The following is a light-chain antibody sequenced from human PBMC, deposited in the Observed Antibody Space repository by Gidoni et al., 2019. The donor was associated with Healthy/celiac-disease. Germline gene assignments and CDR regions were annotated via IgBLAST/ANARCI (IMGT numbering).Light chain of an antibody. V-gene: IGLV3-25*03. CDR3: QSADSSGTYRVV. Sequence: SSELTQPPSVSVSPGQTARITCSGDALPKQYAYWYQQKPGQAPVLVIYKDRERPSGIPERFSGSSSGTTVTLTISGVQAEDEADYYCQSADSSGTYRVVFGGGTKLTVL. CDR2: KDR. J-gene: IGLJ2*01. CDR1: ALPKQY.